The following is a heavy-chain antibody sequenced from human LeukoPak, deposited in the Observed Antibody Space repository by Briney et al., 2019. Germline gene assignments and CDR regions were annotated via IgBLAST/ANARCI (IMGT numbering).Heavy chain of an antibody. CDR3: ARDQSGHCSGGSCYSFDY. V-gene: IGHV4-59*01. J-gene: IGHJ4*02. CDR1: GGSISSYS. CDR2: IYYSGST. D-gene: IGHD2-15*01. Sequence: PSETLSLPCTVSGGSISSYSWSWIRQPPGKGLEWIGYIYYSGSTNYNPSLKSRVTISVDTSKNQFALKLSSVTAADTAVYYCARDQSGHCSGGSCYSFDYWGQGTLVTVSS.